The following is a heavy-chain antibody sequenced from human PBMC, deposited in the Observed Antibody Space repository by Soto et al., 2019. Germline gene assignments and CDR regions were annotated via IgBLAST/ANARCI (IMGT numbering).Heavy chain of an antibody. CDR3: ARPKGTYSSGYYYFDF. V-gene: IGHV1-69*01. Sequence: QVQLAHSGAEVKQPGSSVRVSCKTSGGTFSTYAINWVRQAPGQGLEWMGAIIPLFGTADYSQKFQGRVTITADESTSTAYMELSSLRSDDTAVYFCARPKGTYSSGYYYFDFWGQGTLVTVYS. J-gene: IGHJ4*02. D-gene: IGHD6-19*01. CDR1: GGTFSTYA. CDR2: IIPLFGTA.